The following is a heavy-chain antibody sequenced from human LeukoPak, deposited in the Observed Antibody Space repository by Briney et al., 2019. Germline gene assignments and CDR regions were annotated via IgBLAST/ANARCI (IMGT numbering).Heavy chain of an antibody. CDR2: ISRSSIYM. Sequence: PGGSLRLSCATSGFTFKNYAMNWVRQAPGKGLEWVSSISRSSIYMYYADSMKGRFTISRDNAKKSLYLQMNSLRAEDTAVYYCAKVRIVGRDGYSLDYWGQGTLVTVSS. CDR1: GFTFKNYA. V-gene: IGHV3-21*01. CDR3: AKVRIVGRDGYSLDY. J-gene: IGHJ4*02. D-gene: IGHD5-24*01.